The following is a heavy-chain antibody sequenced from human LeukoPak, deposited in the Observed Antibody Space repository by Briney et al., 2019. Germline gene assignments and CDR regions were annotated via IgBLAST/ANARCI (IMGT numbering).Heavy chain of an antibody. CDR2: IKQDGSEK. CDR3: ARAAAIGYSYVLGAFDI. D-gene: IGHD5-18*01. J-gene: IGHJ3*02. V-gene: IGHV3-7*01. Sequence: PGGSLRLSCAASGFTFSSYWMSWVRQAPGKGLEWVANIKQDGSEKYYVESVKGRFTISRDNAKNSLYLQMNSLRAEDTAVYYCARAAAIGYSYVLGAFDIWGQGTMVTVSS. CDR1: GFTFSSYW.